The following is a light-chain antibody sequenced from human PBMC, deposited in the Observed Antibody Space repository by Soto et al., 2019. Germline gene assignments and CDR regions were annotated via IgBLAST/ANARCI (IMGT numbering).Light chain of an antibody. CDR3: AAWDDSLNVWV. Sequence: QSVLTQQPSASGTPGQRVTISCSGSSSNIGSNTVNWYQQLPGTAPKLLIYSNNQRPSGVPDRFSGSKSGTSASLAISGLQSEDEADYYCAAWDDSLNVWVFGGGTKVTVL. V-gene: IGLV1-44*01. CDR2: SNN. J-gene: IGLJ3*02. CDR1: SSNIGSNT.